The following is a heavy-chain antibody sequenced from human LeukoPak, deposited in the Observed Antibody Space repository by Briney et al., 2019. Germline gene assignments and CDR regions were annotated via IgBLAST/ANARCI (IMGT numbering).Heavy chain of an antibody. CDR3: AKDVDSTWGSIDY. D-gene: IGHD3-16*01. CDR2: ISWNSGTI. CDR1: GFTFGDYA. J-gene: IGHJ4*02. V-gene: IGHV3-9*01. Sequence: GGSLRLSCAASGFTFGDYAMHWVRQAPGKGLEWVSSISWNSGTIGYADSVKGRFTISRDNAKNSLYLQMNSLRPEDTALYYCAKDVDSTWGSIDYWGQGILVTVSS.